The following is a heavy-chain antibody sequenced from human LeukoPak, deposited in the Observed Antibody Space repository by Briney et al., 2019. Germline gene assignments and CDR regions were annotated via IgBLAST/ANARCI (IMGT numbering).Heavy chain of an antibody. CDR1: GYTFTSYG. CDR3: ARGDYRGWLQPHPHDY. CDR2: ISVYKGNT. V-gene: IGHV1-18*01. J-gene: IGHJ4*02. D-gene: IGHD5-24*01. Sequence: ASVKVSCKASGYTFTSYGISWVRQAPGQGLEWMGWISVYKGNTKYAQKFQGRVTMTKDTSTSTAYMELRSLRSDDTAVYYCARGDYRGWLQPHPHDYWGQGTLVTVSS.